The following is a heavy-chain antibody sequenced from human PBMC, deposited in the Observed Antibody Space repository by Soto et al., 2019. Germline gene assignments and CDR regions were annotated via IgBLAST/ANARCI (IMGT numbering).Heavy chain of an antibody. CDR3: ARLASSGWYRPNYYYYYGMDV. D-gene: IGHD6-19*01. Sequence: PGESLKISCKGSGYGFSIHWVAWLRQMPGKGLEWLGIIYPGNSDTMYSPSFQGQVTISADKSISTAYLQWSSLKASDTAMYYCARLASSGWYRPNYYYYYGMDVWGQGTTVTVS. CDR1: GYGFSIHW. V-gene: IGHV5-51*01. J-gene: IGHJ6*02. CDR2: IYPGNSDT.